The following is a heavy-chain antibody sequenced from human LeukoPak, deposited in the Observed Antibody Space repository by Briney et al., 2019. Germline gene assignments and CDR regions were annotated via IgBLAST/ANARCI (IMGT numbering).Heavy chain of an antibody. CDR1: GYSFTCYG. CDR2: ISAYACNT. Sequence: GAAVTVSCTGSGYSFTCYGISWVWPAPGQGLAWMGWISAYACNTNSAQKLQSRVTKTTDTSTSTDYMELRSLRTDDTAVYYCARDLAGTTGYWGQGTLVTVSS. V-gene: IGHV1-18*01. CDR3: ARDLAGTTGY. J-gene: IGHJ4*02. D-gene: IGHD1-14*01.